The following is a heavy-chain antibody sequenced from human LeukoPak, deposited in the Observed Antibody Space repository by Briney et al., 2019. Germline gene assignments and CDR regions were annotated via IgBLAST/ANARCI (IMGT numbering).Heavy chain of an antibody. J-gene: IGHJ5*02. CDR2: IYYSGST. Sequence: SETLSLTCTVAGGSISSYYWSWIRQPPGKGLEWIGYIYYSGSTNYNPSLKSRVTISVDTSKNQFSLKLSSVTAADTAVYYCARDRCSGGSCYSVGPWFDPWGQGTLVTVSS. CDR3: ARDRCSGGSCYSVGPWFDP. V-gene: IGHV4-59*01. D-gene: IGHD2-15*01. CDR1: GGSISSYY.